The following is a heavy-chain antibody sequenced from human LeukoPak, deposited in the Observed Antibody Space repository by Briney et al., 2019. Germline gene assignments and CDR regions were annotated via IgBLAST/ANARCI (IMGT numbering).Heavy chain of an antibody. CDR2: ITSSSTYI. CDR1: GFTFSNYN. Sequence: PGGSLRLSCAASGFTFSNYNMNWVRQAPGKGLEWVSSITSSSTYIYYADSVKGRFTISRDNAKNSPYLQMNSLRAEDTAVYYCAELGITMIGGVWGKGTTVTISS. J-gene: IGHJ6*04. D-gene: IGHD3-10*02. V-gene: IGHV3-21*01. CDR3: AELGITMIGGV.